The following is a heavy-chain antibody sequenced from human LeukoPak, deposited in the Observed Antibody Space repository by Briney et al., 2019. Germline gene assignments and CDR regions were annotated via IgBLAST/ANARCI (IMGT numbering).Heavy chain of an antibody. CDR3: ARANDFWSGYYTPQAPYFDY. D-gene: IGHD3-3*01. CDR1: GFTVSRKY. Sequence: GGSLRLSCAASGFTVSRKYMSWVRQAPGKGLEWVSVIYSGASTYYADSVKGRFTISRDNSKNTLYLQMNSLRAVDTAVYYCARANDFWSGYYTPQAPYFDYWGQGTLVTVSS. CDR2: IYSGAST. J-gene: IGHJ4*02. V-gene: IGHV3-53*01.